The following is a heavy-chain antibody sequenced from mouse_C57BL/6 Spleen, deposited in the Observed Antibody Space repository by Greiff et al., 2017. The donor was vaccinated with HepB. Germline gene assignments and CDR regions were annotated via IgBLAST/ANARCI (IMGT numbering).Heavy chain of an antibody. Sequence: VQLQQSGPELVKPGASVKISCKASGYAFSSSWMNWVKQRPGKGLEWIGRIYPGDGDTNYNGKFKGKATLTADKSSSTAYMQLSSLTSEDSAVYFCARSYYDYGYFDYWGQGTTLTVSS. CDR1: GYAFSSSW. D-gene: IGHD2-4*01. CDR3: ARSYYDYGYFDY. J-gene: IGHJ2*01. V-gene: IGHV1-82*01. CDR2: IYPGDGDT.